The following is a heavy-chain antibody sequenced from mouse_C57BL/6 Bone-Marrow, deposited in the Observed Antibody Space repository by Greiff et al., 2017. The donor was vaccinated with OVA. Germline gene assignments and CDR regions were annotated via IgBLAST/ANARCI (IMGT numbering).Heavy chain of an antibody. CDR1: GYTFTSYW. J-gene: IGHJ1*03. CDR3: ARSYWYFDV. Sequence: QVQLQQPGAELVMPGASVKLSCKASGYTFTSYWMHWVKQRPGQGLEWIGEIDTSDSYTNYNQKVKGKSTLTVDKSSSTAYMQLSSLTSADSAVYYCARSYWYFDVWGTGTTVTVSA. CDR2: IDTSDSYT. V-gene: IGHV1-69*01.